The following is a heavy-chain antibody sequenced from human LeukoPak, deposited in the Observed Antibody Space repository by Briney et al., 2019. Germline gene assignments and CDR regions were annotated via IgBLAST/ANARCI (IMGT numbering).Heavy chain of an antibody. CDR3: ARSSWPYSSSWRWFDP. Sequence: SQTLSLTCAVSGGSISSGGYSWSWIRQPPGKGLEWIGYIYHSGSTYYNPSLKSRVTISVARSKNQFSLKLTSVPPADTALYYCARSSWPYSSSWRWFDPWGQGTLVTVSS. V-gene: IGHV4-30-2*01. D-gene: IGHD6-6*01. CDR2: IYHSGST. J-gene: IGHJ5*02. CDR1: GGSISSGGYS.